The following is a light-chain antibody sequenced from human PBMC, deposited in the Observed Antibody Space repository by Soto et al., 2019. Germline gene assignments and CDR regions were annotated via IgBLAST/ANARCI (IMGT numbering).Light chain of an antibody. CDR3: QSYDSSLRDVV. Sequence: QSVLTQPPSVSGAPGQRVTIYCTGSSSNTGAGYDVPWYQHLPGTAPKLLLYGNSNRPSGVPDRFSGSKSGTSASLAITGLQAEDEADYYCQSYDSSLRDVVFGGGTKLTVL. CDR2: GNS. J-gene: IGLJ2*01. CDR1: SSNTGAGYD. V-gene: IGLV1-40*01.